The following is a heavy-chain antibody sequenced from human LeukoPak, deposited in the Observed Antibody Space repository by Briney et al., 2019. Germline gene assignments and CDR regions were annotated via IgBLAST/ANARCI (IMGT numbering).Heavy chain of an antibody. CDR2: ISSSSSYI. CDR1: GFTFSNYS. Sequence: KPGGSLRLSCAASGFTFSNYSMNWVRQAPGKGLEWVSSISSSSSYIYYADSVKGRFTISRDNAKNSLYLQMNSLRAEDTAVYYCVIDLLWFGALSMDVWGQGTTVTVSS. D-gene: IGHD3-10*01. J-gene: IGHJ6*02. V-gene: IGHV3-21*04. CDR3: VIDLLWFGALSMDV.